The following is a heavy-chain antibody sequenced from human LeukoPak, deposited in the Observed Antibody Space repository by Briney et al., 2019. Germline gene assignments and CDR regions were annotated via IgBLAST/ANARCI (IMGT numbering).Heavy chain of an antibody. D-gene: IGHD2-2*01. V-gene: IGHV1-18*01. Sequence: ASVKVSCKASGYTFTSYGISWVRQAPGQGLEWMGRISAYNGNTNYAQKLQGRVTMTTDTSTSTAYMELRSLRSDDTAVYYCARERHYCSSTSCSGDWFDPWGQGTLVTVSS. CDR2: ISAYNGNT. J-gene: IGHJ5*02. CDR1: GYTFTSYG. CDR3: ARERHYCSSTSCSGDWFDP.